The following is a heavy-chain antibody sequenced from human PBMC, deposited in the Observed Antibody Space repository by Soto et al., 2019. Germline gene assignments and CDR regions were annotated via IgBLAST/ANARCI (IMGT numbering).Heavy chain of an antibody. CDR2: IKSKTDGGTA. Sequence: EVQLVESGGGLVKPGGSLRLSCAASGFTFSNAWINWVRQAPGKGLEWVGRIKSKTDGGTADFAAPVKGRFAISRDDSKNTVYLQMNSLKTEDTAVYYCTTDSYSTIIVVRCDYWGHGTLVTVSS. CDR1: GFTFSNAW. V-gene: IGHV3-15*07. J-gene: IGHJ4*01. D-gene: IGHD3-22*01. CDR3: TTDSYSTIIVVRCDY.